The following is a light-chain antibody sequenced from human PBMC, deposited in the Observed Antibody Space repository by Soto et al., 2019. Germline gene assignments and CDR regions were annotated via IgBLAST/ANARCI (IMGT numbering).Light chain of an antibody. CDR3: SSYTSGSTVV. J-gene: IGLJ2*01. CDR2: DVS. CDR1: SSDVGGYNY. V-gene: IGLV2-14*01. Sequence: QSVLTQPASVSGSPGQSITISCTGTSSDVGGYNYVSWYQQHPGKAPKVMIFDVSNRPSGVSNRFSGSKSGNTASLTISGLQAEDEADYYCSSYTSGSTVVFGGGTKVTVL.